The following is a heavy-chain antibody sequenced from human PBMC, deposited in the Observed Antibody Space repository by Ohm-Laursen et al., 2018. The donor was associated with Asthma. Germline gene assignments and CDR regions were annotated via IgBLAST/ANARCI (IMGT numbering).Heavy chain of an antibody. J-gene: IGHJ6*02. CDR2: MNPNSGNT. D-gene: IGHD2-15*01. CDR3: ARDDCSGGSCYSPYYYGMDV. Sequence: VASVKVSCKASGYTFTSYDINWVRQATGQGLEWMGWMNPNSGNTGYAQKFQGRVTMTRNTSISTAYMELSSLRSEDTAVYYCARDDCSGGSCYSPYYYGMDVWGQGTTVTVSS. V-gene: IGHV1-8*01. CDR1: GYTFTSYD.